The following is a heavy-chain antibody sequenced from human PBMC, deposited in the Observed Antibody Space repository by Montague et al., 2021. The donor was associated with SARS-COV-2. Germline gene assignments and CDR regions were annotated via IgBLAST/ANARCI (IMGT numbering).Heavy chain of an antibody. CDR3: AREFRIELWQTNWYFGL. J-gene: IGHJ2*01. Sequence: SETLSLTCTVSGGSFSTYYWTWIRQPPNKGLEWIGNFDHSGDTKYNPSLKSRATISVDTSKNQFALRLHSVTAADTAVYYCAREFRIELWQTNWYFGLWGRGTLVTASS. V-gene: IGHV4-59*01. CDR2: FDHSGDT. D-gene: IGHD3-16*01. CDR1: GGSFSTYY.